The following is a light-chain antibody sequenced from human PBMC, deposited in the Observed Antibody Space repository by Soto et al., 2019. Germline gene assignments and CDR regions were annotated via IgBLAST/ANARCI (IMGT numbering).Light chain of an antibody. CDR1: QSISSW. J-gene: IGKJ5*01. V-gene: IGKV1-5*03. CDR3: QQYNSYSTIT. Sequence: DIQMTQSPSTLSASVVDRVTITCRASQSISSWLAWYQQKPGKAPKLLIYKASSLESGVPSRFSGSGSGTEFTLTISSQQPDDFATYYCQQYNSYSTITFGQGTRLEI. CDR2: KAS.